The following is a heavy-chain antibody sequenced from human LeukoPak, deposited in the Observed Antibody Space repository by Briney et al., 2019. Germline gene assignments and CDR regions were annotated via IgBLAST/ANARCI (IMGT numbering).Heavy chain of an antibody. CDR3: ARDLLRYFDWLTMAGY. D-gene: IGHD3-9*01. CDR2: IYYSGST. Sequence: SETLSLTCTVSGGSISSYYWSWIRQPPGKGLEWIGYIYYSGSTNYNPSLKSRVTISVDTSKNQFSLKLSSVTAADTAVYYCARDLLRYFDWLTMAGYWGQGTLVSVSS. V-gene: IGHV4-59*01. J-gene: IGHJ4*02. CDR1: GGSISSYY.